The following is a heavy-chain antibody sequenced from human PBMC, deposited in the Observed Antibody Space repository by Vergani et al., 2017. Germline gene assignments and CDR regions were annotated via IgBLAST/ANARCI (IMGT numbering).Heavy chain of an antibody. J-gene: IGHJ3*02. D-gene: IGHD3-22*01. CDR1: GGSISSGSYY. Sequence: QVQLQESGPGLVKPSQTLSLTCTVSGGSISSGSYYWSWIRQPAGKGLEWIGRIYTSGSTNYNPSLKSRVTISVDTSKNQFSLKLSSVTAADTAVYYCAREYYDDSSDAFDIWGQGTMVTVSS. V-gene: IGHV4-61*02. CDR2: IYTSGST. CDR3: AREYYDDSSDAFDI.